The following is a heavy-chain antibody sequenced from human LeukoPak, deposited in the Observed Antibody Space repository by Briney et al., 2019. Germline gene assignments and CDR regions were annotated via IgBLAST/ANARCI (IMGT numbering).Heavy chain of an antibody. CDR1: GFRFSSFA. Sequence: GGSLRLSCAASGFRFSSFAMHWVRQVPGKGLEWLTFMRYDGSYKTYVDSVKGRFTISRDNSKNTVYLQMNSLKTEDTAVYYCAKPLSGSPYYFDFWGQGTLVTVSS. V-gene: IGHV3-30*02. J-gene: IGHJ4*02. CDR2: MRYDGSYK. D-gene: IGHD1-26*01. CDR3: AKPLSGSPYYFDF.